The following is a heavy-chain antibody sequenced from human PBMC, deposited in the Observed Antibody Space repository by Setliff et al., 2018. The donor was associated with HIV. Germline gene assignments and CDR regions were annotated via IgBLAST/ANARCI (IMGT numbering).Heavy chain of an antibody. J-gene: IGHJ4*02. CDR3: AARKSGNPTRHFDY. D-gene: IGHD3-10*01. V-gene: IGHV4-38-2*01. CDR2: IYHSGST. Sequence: SETLSLTCALSGYSISNGYYWGWIRQHSGKGLEWIGSIYHSGSTFYNPSLRSRVTISVDTSQDQFSLRLTSVTAADQAVYYCAARKSGNPTRHFDYWGQGTLVTVSS. CDR1: GYSISNGYY.